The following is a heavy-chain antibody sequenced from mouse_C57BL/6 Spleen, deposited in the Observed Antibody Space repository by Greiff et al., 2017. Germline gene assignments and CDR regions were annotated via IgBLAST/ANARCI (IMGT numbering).Heavy chain of an antibody. J-gene: IGHJ2*01. CDR1: GYAFSSSW. V-gene: IGHV1-82*01. CDR3: ARKNYYGSSDDYFDY. Sequence: QVQLKQSGPELVKPGASVKISCKASGYAFSSSWMNWVKQRPGKGLEWIGRIYPGDGDTNYNGKFKGKATLTADKSSSTAYMQLSSLTSEDSAVYFCARKNYYGSSDDYFDYWGQGTTLTVSS. CDR2: IYPGDGDT. D-gene: IGHD1-1*01.